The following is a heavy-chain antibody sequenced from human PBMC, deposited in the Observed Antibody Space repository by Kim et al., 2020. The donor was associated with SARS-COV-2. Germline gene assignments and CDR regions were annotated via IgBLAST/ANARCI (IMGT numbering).Heavy chain of an antibody. V-gene: IGHV4-39*01. D-gene: IGHD6-19*01. CDR3: ARQGVAGTGGVDY. Sequence: SETLSLTCTVSGGSISSSSYYWGWIRQPPGKGLEWIGSIYYSGSTYYNPSLKSRVTISVDTSKNQFSLKLSSVTAADTAVYYCARQGVAGTGGVDYWGQGTLVTVSS. CDR2: IYYSGST. CDR1: GGSISSSSYY. J-gene: IGHJ4*02.